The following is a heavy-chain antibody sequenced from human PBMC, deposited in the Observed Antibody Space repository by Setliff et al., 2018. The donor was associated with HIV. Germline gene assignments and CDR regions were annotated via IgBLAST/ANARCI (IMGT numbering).Heavy chain of an antibody. CDR1: GGSIRNYY. CDR2: IYYSGST. Sequence: ASETLSLTCTVSGGSIRNYYWSWVRQPPGKGLEWIGYIYYSGSTNYNPSLKSRVTISVDTSKNQFSLKLSSVTAADTAVYYCARDRAVPWGGSSSPFDYWGQGTLVTVSS. V-gene: IGHV4-59*12. J-gene: IGHJ4*02. CDR3: ARDRAVPWGGSSSPFDY. D-gene: IGHD6-6*01.